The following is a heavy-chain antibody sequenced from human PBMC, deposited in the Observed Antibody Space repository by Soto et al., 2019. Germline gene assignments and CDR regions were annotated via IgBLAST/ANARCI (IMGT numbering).Heavy chain of an antibody. V-gene: IGHV3-30*18. CDR2: ISYDGSNK. CDR3: AEKLGGTTEPSGMEV. CDR1: GFTFSSYG. J-gene: IGHJ6*01. D-gene: IGHD1-7*01. Sequence: GGSLRLSCAASGFTFSSYGMHWVRQAPGKGLEWVAVISYDGSNKYYADSVKGRFTISRDNSKNTLYLQMNSLRAEDTAVYYCAEKLGGTTEPSGMEVWVQGSTVTVFS.